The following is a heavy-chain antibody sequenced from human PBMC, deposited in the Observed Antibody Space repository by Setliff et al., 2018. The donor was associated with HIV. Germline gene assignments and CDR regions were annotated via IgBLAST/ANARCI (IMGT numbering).Heavy chain of an antibody. V-gene: IGHV3-20*04. Sequence: GGSLRLSCAASGFTFDDYGMSWVRQAPGKGLEWVSGINWTGGSTGYADSVKGRFTIFRDNAKNSLYLQMNSLRVEDTALYYCARNLLRGYCYGYHYWGQGTLVTVSS. CDR3: ARNLLRGYCYGYHY. CDR2: INWTGGST. J-gene: IGHJ4*02. D-gene: IGHD5-18*01. CDR1: GFTFDDYG.